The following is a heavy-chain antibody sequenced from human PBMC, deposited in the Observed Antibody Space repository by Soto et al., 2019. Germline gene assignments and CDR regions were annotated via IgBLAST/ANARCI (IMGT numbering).Heavy chain of an antibody. J-gene: IGHJ4*02. D-gene: IGHD3-22*01. V-gene: IGHV3-23*01. Sequence: GGSQRLSCAASGFPCSSYAMSWVRQAPGKGLEWVSAISGSGGSTYYADSVKGRFTISRDNSKNTLYLQMNSLRAEDTAVYYCAKKSSNYYDSSGYSDYWGQGTLVTVSS. CDR2: ISGSGGST. CDR3: AKKSSNYYDSSGYSDY. CDR1: GFPCSSYA.